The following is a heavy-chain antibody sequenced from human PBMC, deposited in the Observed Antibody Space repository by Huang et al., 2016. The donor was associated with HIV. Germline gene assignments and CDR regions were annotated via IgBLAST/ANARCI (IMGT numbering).Heavy chain of an antibody. Sequence: EVQLVESGGGLVKPGGSLRLSCEATGFRFSSYSMNWVRQAPGKGLEGVSSSTAGSSFMKYGDSWKVRFTVSRDNGNNSLYLQIDNLRAEDTAIYYCARLGYHNDGRGFSNAFDIWGPGTVVTVFS. CDR3: ARLGYHNDGRGFSNAFDI. J-gene: IGHJ3*02. CDR1: GFRFSSYS. D-gene: IGHD3-22*01. V-gene: IGHV3-21*06. CDR2: STAGSSFM.